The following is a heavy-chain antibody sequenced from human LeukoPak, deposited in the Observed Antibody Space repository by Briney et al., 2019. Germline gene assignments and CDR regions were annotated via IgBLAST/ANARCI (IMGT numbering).Heavy chain of an antibody. CDR2: IYYSGST. J-gene: IGHJ5*02. CDR1: GGSISSYY. CDR3: ARAVTMVRGVLDWFDP. Sequence: PSETLSLTCTVSGGSISSYYWSWIRQPPGKGLEWIGYIYYSGSTNYNPSLKSRVTISVDRSKNQFSLKLSSVTAADTAVYYCARAVTMVRGVLDWFDPWGQGTLVTVSS. D-gene: IGHD3-10*01. V-gene: IGHV4-59*12.